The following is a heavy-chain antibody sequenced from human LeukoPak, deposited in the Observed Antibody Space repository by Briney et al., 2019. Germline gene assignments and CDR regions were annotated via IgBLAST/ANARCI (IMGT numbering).Heavy chain of an antibody. V-gene: IGHV4-61*02. CDR2: IYTSGST. J-gene: IGHJ3*02. Sequence: SETLSLTCTVSGGSISSGSYYWSWIRQPAGKGLEWIGRIYTSGSTNYNPSLKSRVTISVDTSKNQFSLKLSSVTAADTAVYYCARDHYDFWSGYYRAMAFDIWGQGTMVTVSS. D-gene: IGHD3-3*01. CDR1: GGSISSGSYY. CDR3: ARDHYDFWSGYYRAMAFDI.